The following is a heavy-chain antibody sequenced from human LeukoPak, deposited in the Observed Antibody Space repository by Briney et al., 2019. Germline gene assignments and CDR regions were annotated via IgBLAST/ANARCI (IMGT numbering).Heavy chain of an antibody. CDR2: IYHSGST. CDR1: GGSISSSNW. D-gene: IGHD3-22*01. J-gene: IGHJ6*03. CDR3: ARAPSDSSGYSSYYYYMDV. V-gene: IGHV4-4*02. Sequence: PSGTLSLTCAVSGGSISSSNWWSWVRQPPGKGLEWIGEIYHSGSTNYNPSLKSRVTISVDKSKNQFSLKLSSVTAADTAVYYCARAPSDSSGYSSYYYYMDVWGKGTTVTASS.